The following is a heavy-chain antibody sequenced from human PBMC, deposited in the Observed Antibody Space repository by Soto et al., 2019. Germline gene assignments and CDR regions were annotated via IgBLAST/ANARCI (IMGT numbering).Heavy chain of an antibody. CDR3: AQLGLMTFSHKHYFNH. D-gene: IGHD3-16*01. Sequence: EVQLLESGGDLVQPGGSLRLSCVGSGFSFDSYGMSWVRQAPGKGLEWVSAIKSDGSSTYYAASVKDRFTISRDNSKNTMYLQLNSLRAEDTAVYYCAQLGLMTFSHKHYFNHWGRGTLVTVSS. CDR1: GFSFDSYG. J-gene: IGHJ4*02. V-gene: IGHV3-23*01. CDR2: IKSDGSST.